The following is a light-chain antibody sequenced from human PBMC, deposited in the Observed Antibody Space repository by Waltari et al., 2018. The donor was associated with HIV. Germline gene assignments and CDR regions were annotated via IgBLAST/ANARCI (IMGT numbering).Light chain of an antibody. CDR3: QQYDTCCS. V-gene: IGKV1-5*03. CDR1: QNIGTK. Sequence: DFHITQSPPTLSASGGERVTITSRASQNIGTKLAWYQQRPGKAPTLRLYEASTSVNVVPSMFSGSGSGTQFTLTIASLQPADFAVYFCQQYDTCCSFGRGTMLEV. CDR2: EAS. J-gene: IGKJ4*01.